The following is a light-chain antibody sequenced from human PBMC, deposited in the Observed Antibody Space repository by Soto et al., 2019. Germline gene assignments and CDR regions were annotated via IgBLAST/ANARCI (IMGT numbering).Light chain of an antibody. Sequence: DIVLTKSPGTLALSTGESATLSCRASQSVISTYLAWYQQKPGQAPRLLIYGASSRATGIPDRFSGSGSGTDFTLTISRLEPEDFAVYYCQQYGSSPITFGQGTRLEIK. CDR1: QSVISTY. J-gene: IGKJ5*01. CDR3: QQYGSSPIT. V-gene: IGKV3-20*01. CDR2: GAS.